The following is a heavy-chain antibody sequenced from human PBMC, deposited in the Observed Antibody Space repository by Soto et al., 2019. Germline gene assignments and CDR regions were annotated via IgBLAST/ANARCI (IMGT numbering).Heavy chain of an antibody. V-gene: IGHV4-31*03. J-gene: IGHJ4*02. CDR1: GGSIRSGGYY. D-gene: IGHD3-16*01. Sequence: QVQLQESGPGLVKPSQTLSLTCTVSGGSIRSGGYYWSWIRQHPGKGLEWIGYIYYSGSTYYNPSLKSRVTISVDTAKNQSSRMLSCVTGADTAVYYCARELGAAVGDWCQRTLVNVSS. CDR2: IYYSGST. CDR3: ARELGAAVGD.